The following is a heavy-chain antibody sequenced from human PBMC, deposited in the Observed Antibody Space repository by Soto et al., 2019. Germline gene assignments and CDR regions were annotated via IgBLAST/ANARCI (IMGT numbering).Heavy chain of an antibody. J-gene: IGHJ4*02. Sequence: SETLSLTCTVSDGSISGNFLTWIRQPAGKGLEWIGRISSNGNTDYNPSLKSRVTMSIDTSKNHFSLDLISVTASDTAIYYCAREVWVAGLLYYFDFWGQGXLVTV. CDR1: DGSISGNF. CDR2: ISSNGNT. D-gene: IGHD6-19*01. V-gene: IGHV4-4*07. CDR3: AREVWVAGLLYYFDF.